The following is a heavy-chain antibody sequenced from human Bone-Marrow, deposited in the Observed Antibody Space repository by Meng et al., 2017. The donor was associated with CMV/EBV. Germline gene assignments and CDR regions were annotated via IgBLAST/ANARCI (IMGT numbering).Heavy chain of an antibody. CDR2: IYYSGST. CDR1: GGSISSSNYY. D-gene: IGHD5-18*01. J-gene: IGHJ6*02. Sequence: SETLSLTCTVSGGSISSSNYYWGWNRQPPGKGLEWIGSIYYSGSTYYNPSLKSRLTISIDTSKNQFSLKLSSVTAADTAMYYCARLDMGTAMVTHYYYGMDVWGQGSTVTVSS. V-gene: IGHV4-39*07. CDR3: ARLDMGTAMVTHYYYGMDV.